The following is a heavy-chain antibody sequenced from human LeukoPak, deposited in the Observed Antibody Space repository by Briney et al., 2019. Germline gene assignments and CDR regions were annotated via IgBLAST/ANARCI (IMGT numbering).Heavy chain of an antibody. CDR3: ARDRGGYPGAGQPFDI. D-gene: IGHD1-26*01. J-gene: IGHJ3*02. Sequence: GGSLRLSFAAPDLTSVAYPINGSRRPPAKGPEGWPNKKQDGSEKNYVDSVKGRFTIARDNAKNSLYLQMNSLRAEDTALYYCARDRGGYPGAGQPFDIWGQGTMVTVSS. CDR2: KKQDGSEK. CDR1: DLTSVAYP. V-gene: IGHV3-7*01.